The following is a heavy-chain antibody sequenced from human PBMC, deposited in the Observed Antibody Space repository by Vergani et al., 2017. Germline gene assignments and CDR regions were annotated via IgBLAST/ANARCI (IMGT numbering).Heavy chain of an antibody. D-gene: IGHD5-24*01. CDR2: ISAYNGNT. CDR3: ARDTLEMATAYFDY. Sequence: QVQLVQSGAEVQTPGASVKVSCKASGYTFTSYGISWVRQAPGQGLEWMGWISAYNGNTNYAQKLQGRVTLTTDTSTSTAYMEMRSRRSDDTAVYYCARDTLEMATAYFDYWGQGTLVTVSS. J-gene: IGHJ4*02. CDR1: GYTFTSYG. V-gene: IGHV1-18*01.